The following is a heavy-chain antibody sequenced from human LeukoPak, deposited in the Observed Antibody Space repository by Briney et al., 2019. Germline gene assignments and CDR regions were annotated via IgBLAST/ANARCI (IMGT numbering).Heavy chain of an antibody. V-gene: IGHV3-53*01. J-gene: IGHJ6*02. D-gene: IGHD1-14*01. CDR2: IYSGGNT. CDR1: GFTVSSNY. CDR3: ARGEPRAHYGVDV. Sequence: GGSLRLSCAASGFTVSSNYMTWVRQAPGKGLEWVSVIYSGGNTYCADSVKGRFTISRDNSKNKLYLQMNSLRAEDTAVYYCARGEPRAHYGVDVWGQGTTVTVSS.